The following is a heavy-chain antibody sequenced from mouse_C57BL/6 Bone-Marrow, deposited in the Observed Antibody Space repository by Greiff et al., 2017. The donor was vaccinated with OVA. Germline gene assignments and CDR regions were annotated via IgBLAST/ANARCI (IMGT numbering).Heavy chain of an antibody. J-gene: IGHJ4*01. CDR1: GFSFNTYA. D-gene: IGHD2-4*01. Sequence: EVQGVESGGGLVQPKGSLKLSCAASGFSFNTYAMNWVRQAPGKGLEWVARIRSKSNNYATYYADSVKDRFTISRDDSESMLYLQMNNLKTEDTAMYYCVRQDYDYDEENAMDYWGQGTSVTVSS. V-gene: IGHV10-1*01. CDR2: IRSKSNNYAT. CDR3: VRQDYDYDEENAMDY.